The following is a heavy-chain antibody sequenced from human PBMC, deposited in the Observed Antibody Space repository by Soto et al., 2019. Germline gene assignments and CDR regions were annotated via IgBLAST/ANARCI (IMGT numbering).Heavy chain of an antibody. J-gene: IGHJ4*02. V-gene: IGHV4-30-4*01. CDR2: IYFSGTT. CDR3: ARTSWFDNISSAH. CDR1: GGSIDGDNYY. Sequence: PSETLSLTCTVSGGSIDGDNYYWSWIRQPPGKGLEWIGYIYFSGTTHYNPSLKSRIVISKDSSKNQFSLKLNSVTAADTAVYYCARTSWFDNISSAHWGQGTLVTASS. D-gene: IGHD1-20*01.